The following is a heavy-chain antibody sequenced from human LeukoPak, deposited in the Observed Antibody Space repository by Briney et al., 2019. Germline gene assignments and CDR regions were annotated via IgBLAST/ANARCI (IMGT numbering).Heavy chain of an antibody. CDR3: AREILGGFNPGAY. Sequence: SETLSLTCTVSIDSTTSNFWSWVPQTPGKGLEWIGEIHRSGRPNYNPSLESRVTISIYRSRNQIALELSSVTAADTAVYYCAREILGGFNPGAYWGQGTLVTVSS. CDR2: IHRSGRP. D-gene: IGHD1-14*01. CDR1: IDSTTSNF. J-gene: IGHJ4*02. V-gene: IGHV4-4*02.